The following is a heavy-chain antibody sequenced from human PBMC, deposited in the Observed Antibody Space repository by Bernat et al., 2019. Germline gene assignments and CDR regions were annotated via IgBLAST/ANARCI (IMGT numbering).Heavy chain of an antibody. CDR2: IYWDDDK. Sequence: QLTLKESGPTRVKPTQTLALTCTFSGFSLSSSGVGVGWIRQPPGKALEWLALIYWDDDKRYSPSLRSRLTITKDTSKNQVVLTMSDMDLVDTDRNYCAHRRGCSSRYKSEGTYDYWSQGTLVTVSS. J-gene: IGHJ4*02. D-gene: IGHD2-2*01. CDR1: GFSLSSSGVG. CDR3: AHRRGCSSRYKSEGTYDY. V-gene: IGHV2-5*02.